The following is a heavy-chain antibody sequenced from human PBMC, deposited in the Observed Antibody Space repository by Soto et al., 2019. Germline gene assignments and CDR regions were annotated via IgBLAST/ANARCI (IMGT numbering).Heavy chain of an antibody. CDR3: ARGRGSWYSFDY. Sequence: SETLSLTCAVYGGSFSGYYWSWIRQPPGKGLEWIGEINHSGSTNYNPSLKSRVTISVDTSKNQFSLKLSSVTAADTAVYYCARGRGSWYSFDYWGQGTLVTVSS. J-gene: IGHJ4*02. CDR2: INHSGST. D-gene: IGHD6-13*01. V-gene: IGHV4-34*01. CDR1: GGSFSGYY.